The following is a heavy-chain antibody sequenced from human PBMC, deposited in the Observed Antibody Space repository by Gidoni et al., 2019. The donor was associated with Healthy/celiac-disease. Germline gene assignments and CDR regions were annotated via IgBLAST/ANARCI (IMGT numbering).Heavy chain of an antibody. CDR3: ARDPRARSSWYRDGLENPTDY. CDR2: INPNSGGT. CDR1: GSTFHGYY. J-gene: IGHJ4*02. Sequence: QVQLVQSGAEVKKPGASVKVSCKASGSTFHGYYMHVGRQALGQGLAWMGWINPNSGGTNYAQKFQGRVTMTRDTSISTAYMELSRLRSDDTAVYYCARDPRARSSWYRDGLENPTDYWGQGTLVTVSS. D-gene: IGHD6-13*01. V-gene: IGHV1-2*02.